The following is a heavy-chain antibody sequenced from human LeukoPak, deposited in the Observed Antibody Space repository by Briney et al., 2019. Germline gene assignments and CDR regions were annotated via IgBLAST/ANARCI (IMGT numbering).Heavy chain of an antibody. CDR3: AKASEGYYIPAFFDY. J-gene: IGHJ4*02. V-gene: IGHV3-23*01. CDR2: ISGSGGST. Sequence: PGGSLRLSCAASGYSFSTYAMSWVRQAPGKGLEGVSTISGSGGSTFYAESVKGRFTISRDNSKNTLYLQMNSLRAEDTAVYYCAKASEGYYIPAFFDYWGQGTLVTVSS. CDR1: GYSFSTYA. D-gene: IGHD3-3*01.